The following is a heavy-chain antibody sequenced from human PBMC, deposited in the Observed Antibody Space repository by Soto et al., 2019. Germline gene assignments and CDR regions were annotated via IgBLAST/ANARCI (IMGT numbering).Heavy chain of an antibody. CDR1: GDSFSGYY. Sequence: QVQLQESGPGLLRPSDTLSLTCTVSGDSFSGYYWSWIRQPPGKGRGWIGRVYPNGATNYNPSLTSRVTLSVDTSRNQFSLKLRFVTAADTAVYYCAREAAETVGDGYWCDPWGQGTLVTVSS. CDR3: AREAAETVGDGYWCDP. J-gene: IGHJ5*02. D-gene: IGHD6-13*01. CDR2: VYPNGAT. V-gene: IGHV4-4*07.